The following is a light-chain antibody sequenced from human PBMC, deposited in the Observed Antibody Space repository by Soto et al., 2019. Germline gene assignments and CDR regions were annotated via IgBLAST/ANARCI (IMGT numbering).Light chain of an antibody. V-gene: IGLV2-8*01. CDR3: SSHAGSKRI. CDR1: SSDVGGYNY. Sequence: QSVLTPPPSASGSPGQSVTISCTGTSSDVGGYNYVSWYQQHPGKAPKLMIYEVSKRPSGVPDRFSGSKSGNTASLTVSGLQAEDEADYYCSSHAGSKRIFGTGTKVTVL. CDR2: EVS. J-gene: IGLJ1*01.